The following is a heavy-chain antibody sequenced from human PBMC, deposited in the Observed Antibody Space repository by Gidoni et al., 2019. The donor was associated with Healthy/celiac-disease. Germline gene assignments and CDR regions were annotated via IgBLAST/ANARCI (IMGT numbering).Heavy chain of an antibody. D-gene: IGHD3-22*01. CDR3: AGAYYYDSSGHSGYFDY. CDR1: GFPFSIFG. CDR2: ISSSSSTI. J-gene: IGHJ4*02. Sequence: EVQLVESGGVLVPPGVSLRLPCAASGFPFSIFGMNWFRQAPGKGLEWVSYISSSSSTIYYADSVKGRFTISRDNAKNSLYLQMNSLRAEDTAVYYCAGAYYYDSSGHSGYFDYWGQGTLVTVSS. V-gene: IGHV3-48*01.